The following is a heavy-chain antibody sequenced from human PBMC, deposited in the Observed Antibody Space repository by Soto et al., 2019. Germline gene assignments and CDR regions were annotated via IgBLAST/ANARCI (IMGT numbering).Heavy chain of an antibody. CDR1: GFTFSRYP. CDR3: PKATFFGTAITWFYT. J-gene: IGHJ5*02. Sequence: PGGSLRLSCAASGFTFSRYPMSWVRQAPGKGLEWVSAISGGGGSTYYADSVKGRFTISRDNSKNTLYLQMNSLRGEDTAVYYCPKATFFGTAITWFYTWCQEPMVPISS. V-gene: IGHV3-23*01. D-gene: IGHD3-3*01. CDR2: ISGGGGST.